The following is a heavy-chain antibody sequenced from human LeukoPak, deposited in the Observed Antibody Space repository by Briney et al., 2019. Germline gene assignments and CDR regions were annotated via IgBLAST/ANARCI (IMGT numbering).Heavy chain of an antibody. CDR1: GFTFSSYA. J-gene: IGHJ4*02. Sequence: GGSLRLSCAASGFTFSSYAMHWVRQAPGKGPEWVAAISYDGSNKYYADSVKGRFTISRDNSKNTLYLQMNSLRAEDTAVYYCARDPIFGVVMSFDYWGQGTLVTVSS. D-gene: IGHD3-3*01. CDR2: ISYDGSNK. V-gene: IGHV3-30*04. CDR3: ARDPIFGVVMSFDY.